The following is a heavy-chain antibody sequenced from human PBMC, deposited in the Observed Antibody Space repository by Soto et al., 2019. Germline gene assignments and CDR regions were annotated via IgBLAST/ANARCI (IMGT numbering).Heavy chain of an antibody. CDR1: GYTFTSYD. J-gene: IGHJ3*02. D-gene: IGHD6-13*01. V-gene: IGHV1-8*02. CDR2: MNPNSGNT. Sequence: ASVKVSCKASGYTFTSYDINWVRQATGQGLEWMGWMNPNSGNTGYAQKFQGRVTMTRNTSISTAYMELSSLRSEDTAVYYCARAPTGYSSSWYAFDIWGQGTMVTVSS. CDR3: ARAPTGYSSSWYAFDI.